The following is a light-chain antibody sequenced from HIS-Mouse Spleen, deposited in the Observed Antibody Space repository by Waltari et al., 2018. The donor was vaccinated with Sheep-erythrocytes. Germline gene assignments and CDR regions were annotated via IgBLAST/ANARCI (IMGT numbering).Light chain of an antibody. Sequence: QSALTQPRSVSGSPGPSVTISCAGTSSDGGGCNYVSRYHQHPGKAPKLMIYDVSKRPSGVPDRFSGSKSGNTASLTISGLQAEDEADYYCCSYAGSYNHVFATGTKVTVL. J-gene: IGLJ1*01. CDR1: SSDGGGCNY. V-gene: IGLV2-11*01. CDR2: DVS. CDR3: CSYAGSYNHV.